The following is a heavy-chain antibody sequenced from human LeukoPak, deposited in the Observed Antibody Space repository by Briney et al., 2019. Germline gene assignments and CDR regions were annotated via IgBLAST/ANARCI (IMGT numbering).Heavy chain of an antibody. J-gene: IGHJ4*02. Sequence: SETLSLTCTVSGYSISSGYYWGWIRQPPGKGLEWIGSIYYSGSTYYNPSLKSRVTISVDTSKNQFSLKLSSVTAADTAVYYCARLTWIQPDYWGQGTLVTVSS. D-gene: IGHD5-18*01. CDR3: ARLTWIQPDY. CDR1: GYSISSGYY. V-gene: IGHV4-38-2*02. CDR2: IYYSGST.